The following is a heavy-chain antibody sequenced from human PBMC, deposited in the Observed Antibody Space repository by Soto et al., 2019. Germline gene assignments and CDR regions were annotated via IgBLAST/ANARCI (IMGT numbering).Heavy chain of an antibody. Sequence: ASVKVSCKASGYTFTSYGISRVRQAPGQGLEWMGWISAYNDNTIYTQKLQGRVTMTTDTSTSTAYMELRSLRSDDTAVYYCARGVDCSGGSCFSFYYYYYGFDVWGQGTTVTVSS. V-gene: IGHV1-18*04. CDR3: ARGVDCSGGSCFSFYYYYYGFDV. CDR1: GYTFTSYG. D-gene: IGHD2-15*01. J-gene: IGHJ6*02. CDR2: ISAYNDNT.